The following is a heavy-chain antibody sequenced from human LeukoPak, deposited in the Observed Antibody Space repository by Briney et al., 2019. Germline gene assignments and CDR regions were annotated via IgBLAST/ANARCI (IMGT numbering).Heavy chain of an antibody. D-gene: IGHD2-21*01. CDR1: GYTFTSYA. CDR3: ARVLRRWPSFDY. CDR2: INAGNGNT. Sequence: HRASVKVSCKASGYTFTSYAMHWVRQAPGQRLEWMGWINAGNGNTKYSQKFQGRVTITRDTSASTAYMELSSLRSEDTAVYYCARVLRRWPSFDYWGQGTLVTVSS. J-gene: IGHJ4*02. V-gene: IGHV1-3*01.